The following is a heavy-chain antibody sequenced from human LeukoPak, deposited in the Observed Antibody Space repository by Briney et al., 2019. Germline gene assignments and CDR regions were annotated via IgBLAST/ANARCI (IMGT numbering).Heavy chain of an antibody. D-gene: IGHD5-12*01. V-gene: IGHV3-30*01. CDR3: ARDLGYSGNDANWFDP. CDR1: GFTFSSYA. J-gene: IGHJ5*02. Sequence: GGSLRLSCAASGFTFSSYAMHWVRQAPGKRLEWVAVISYGGSNKYYADSVKGRFTISRDISKNTLYLQMNSLRAEDTAVYYCARDLGYSGNDANWFDPWGQGTLVTVSS. CDR2: ISYGGSNK.